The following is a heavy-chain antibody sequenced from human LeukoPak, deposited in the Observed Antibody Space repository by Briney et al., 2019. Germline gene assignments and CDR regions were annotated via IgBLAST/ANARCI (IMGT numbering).Heavy chain of an antibody. Sequence: SETLSLTCTVSGGSISSYYWSWIRQPPGKGLEWIGYIYYSGNTIYNPSLKSRVTISIDTSKNQFSLKLSSVTAADTAVYYCAGAPLGYCSSTSCYSSYYYYYGMDVWAQGTTVTVSS. D-gene: IGHD2-2*01. J-gene: IGHJ6*02. CDR1: GGSISSYY. V-gene: IGHV4-59*01. CDR3: AGAPLGYCSSTSCYSSYYYYYGMDV. CDR2: IYYSGNT.